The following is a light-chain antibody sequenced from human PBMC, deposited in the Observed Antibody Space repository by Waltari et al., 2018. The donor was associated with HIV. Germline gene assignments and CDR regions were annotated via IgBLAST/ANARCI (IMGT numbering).Light chain of an antibody. J-gene: IGLJ2*01. CDR3: QAYDSRLSGSVV. Sequence: QSALTQPPSVSGAPGQSVTISCSGSNSNIGAGFVVRWYQQVPGAAPRLLIYDNNNRPPGVPARCSGSNSGTSASLAINGLQSEDEADYYCQAYDSRLSGSVVFGGGTKVTVL. V-gene: IGLV1-40*01. CDR2: DNN. CDR1: NSNIGAGFV.